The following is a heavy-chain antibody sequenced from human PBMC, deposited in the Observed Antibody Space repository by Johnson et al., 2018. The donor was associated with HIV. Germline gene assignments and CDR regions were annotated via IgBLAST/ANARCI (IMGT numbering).Heavy chain of an antibody. CDR1: GFTFSSYA. CDR3: AKETRDSRSAFEI. D-gene: IGHD3-22*01. Sequence: QVQLVESGGGVVQPGRSLRLSCAASGFTFSSYALHWVRQAPGKGLEWVTVISYDGSNKYYADSVKGRFTISRDNSKKTVYLQMNSLRGEDTAVYYCAKETRDSRSAFEIWGQGTMVTVSS. J-gene: IGHJ3*02. V-gene: IGHV3-30*04. CDR2: ISYDGSNK.